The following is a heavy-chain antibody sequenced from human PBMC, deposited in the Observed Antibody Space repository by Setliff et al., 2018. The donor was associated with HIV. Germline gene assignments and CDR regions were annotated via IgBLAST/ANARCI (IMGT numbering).Heavy chain of an antibody. Sequence: PGESLKISCKISGYTFTNFWIAWVRQMPGKGLEWMGIIYPADSDTKYSPSFQDQVIISADKSINTAYLQWSSLKASDTAMYYCARHRIVKAYYYYMDVWGKGTTVTVSS. CDR3: ARHRIVKAYYYYMDV. D-gene: IGHD3-16*02. CDR2: IYPADSDT. CDR1: GYTFTNFW. V-gene: IGHV5-51*01. J-gene: IGHJ6*03.